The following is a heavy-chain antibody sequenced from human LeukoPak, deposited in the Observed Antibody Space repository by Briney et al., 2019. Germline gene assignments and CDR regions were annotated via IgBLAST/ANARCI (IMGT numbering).Heavy chain of an antibody. CDR1: GGSINTYF. CDR3: ARHCRYYDRSGNCRDAFDI. Sequence: SETLSLTCTVSGGSINTYFWSWIRQPPGKGLEWIAYIYYSGGSTNYNPSLKSRVTVSVDTSENQVSLRLSSVTAADTAVYYCARHCRYYDRSGNCRDAFDIWGQGTMVTVSA. D-gene: IGHD3-22*01. J-gene: IGHJ3*02. V-gene: IGHV4-59*08. CDR2: IYYSGGST.